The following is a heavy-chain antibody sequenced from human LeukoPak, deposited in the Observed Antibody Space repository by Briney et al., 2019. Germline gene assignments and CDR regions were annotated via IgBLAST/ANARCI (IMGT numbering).Heavy chain of an antibody. CDR2: IWYDGSNK. J-gene: IGHJ3*02. CDR1: GFTFSSYG. D-gene: IGHD2-2*01. Sequence: GGSLRLSCAASGFTFSSYGMRWVRQAPGKGLEWVAVIWYDGSNKYYADSVKGRFTISRDNSKNTLYLQMNSLRAEDTAVYYCARPYQLPDDAFDIWGQGTMVTVSS. V-gene: IGHV3-33*01. CDR3: ARPYQLPDDAFDI.